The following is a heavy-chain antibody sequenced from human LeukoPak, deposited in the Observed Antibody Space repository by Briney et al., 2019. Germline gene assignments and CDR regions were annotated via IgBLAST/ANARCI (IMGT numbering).Heavy chain of an antibody. CDR3: ARDSGSYYGMDV. CDR2: ISGSGGST. V-gene: IGHV3-23*01. D-gene: IGHD6-25*01. CDR1: GFTFSSYA. J-gene: IGHJ6*02. Sequence: GGSLRLSCAASGFTFSSYAMSWVRQAPGKGLEWVSAISGSGGSTYYADSVKGRFTISRDNSKNTLYLQMNSLRAEDTAVYYCARDSGSYYGMDVWGQGTTVTVSS.